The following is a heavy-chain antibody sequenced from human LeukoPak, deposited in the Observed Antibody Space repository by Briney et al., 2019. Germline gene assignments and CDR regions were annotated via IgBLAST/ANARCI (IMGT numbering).Heavy chain of an antibody. J-gene: IGHJ4*02. CDR3: ARFYSGSSYYFDY. D-gene: IGHD1-26*01. CDR1: GGSISSNY. CDR2: IYYSGST. V-gene: IGHV4-59*01. Sequence: SETLSLTCTVSGGSISSNYWSWIRQPPGKGLEWIGYIYYSGSTTYNPSLKSRVTISVDTSKNQFSLKLSSVTAADTAVYYYARFYSGSSYYFDYWGQGTLVTVSS.